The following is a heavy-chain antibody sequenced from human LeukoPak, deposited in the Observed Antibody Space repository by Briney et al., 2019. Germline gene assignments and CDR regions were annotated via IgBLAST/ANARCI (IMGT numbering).Heavy chain of an antibody. V-gene: IGHV3-30*14. D-gene: IGHD6-19*01. J-gene: IGHJ4*02. Sequence: GGSLRLSCAASGFTFSSYAMHWVRQAPGKGLEWVAVISYDGSNKYYADSVKGRFTISRDNSKNTLYLQMNSLRAEDTAVYYCARGASSGWYRYWGQGTLVTVSS. CDR3: ARGASSGWYRY. CDR1: GFTFSSYA. CDR2: ISYDGSNK.